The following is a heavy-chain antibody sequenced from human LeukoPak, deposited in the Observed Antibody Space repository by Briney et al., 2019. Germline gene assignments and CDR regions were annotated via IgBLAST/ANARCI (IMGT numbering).Heavy chain of an antibody. Sequence: GGSLRLSCAASGFTFSGSAMHWVRQASGKGLEWVGRIRSKANSYATAYAASVKGRFTISRDDSKNTAYLQMNSLKTEDTAVYYCARDLYGDYFFDYWGQGTLVTVSS. CDR3: ARDLYGDYFFDY. CDR2: IRSKANSYAT. V-gene: IGHV3-73*01. J-gene: IGHJ4*02. D-gene: IGHD4-17*01. CDR1: GFTFSGSA.